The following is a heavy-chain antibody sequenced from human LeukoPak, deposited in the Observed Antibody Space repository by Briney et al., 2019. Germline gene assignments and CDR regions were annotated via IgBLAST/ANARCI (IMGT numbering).Heavy chain of an antibody. V-gene: IGHV4-4*07. CDR2: IYSSGTT. J-gene: IGHJ3*02. CDR3: ARGLVTLDAFDI. D-gene: IGHD3-9*01. Sequence: SETLSLTCTVSGGSTINYFRSWIRQPAGKGLEWIGHIYSSGTTHYNPSLNNRVTIPLDASTSQFSLHLNSVTAADTAVYYCARGLVTLDAFDIWGQGTMVTVSS. CDR1: GGSTINYF.